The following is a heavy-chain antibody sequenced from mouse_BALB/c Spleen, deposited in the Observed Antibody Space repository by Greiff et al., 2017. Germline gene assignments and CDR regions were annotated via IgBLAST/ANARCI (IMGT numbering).Heavy chain of an antibody. Sequence: VQLQQSGAELMKPGASVKIYCKATGYTFSSYWIEWVKQRPGHGLEWIGEILPGSGSTNYNEKFKGKATFTADTSSNTAYMQLSSLTSEDSAVYYCYYYGYAMDYWGQGTSVTVSS. CDR1: GYTFSSYW. J-gene: IGHJ4*01. CDR2: ILPGSGST. CDR3: YYYGYAMDY. V-gene: IGHV1-9*01. D-gene: IGHD1-1*01.